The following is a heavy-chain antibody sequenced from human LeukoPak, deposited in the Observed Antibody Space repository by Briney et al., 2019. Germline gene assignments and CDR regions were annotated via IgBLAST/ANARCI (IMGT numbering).Heavy chain of an antibody. V-gene: IGHV3-48*02. D-gene: IGHD7-27*01. Sequence: GGSLRLSCAASGFTFSSYSMSWVRQAPGKGLEWVSYISGGSLTIYYADSVKGRFTISRDNAENSLSLQMNSLRDEDTAVYYCARVRGAYHGDFWGQGTLVTVSS. J-gene: IGHJ4*02. CDR2: ISGGSLTI. CDR3: ARVRGAYHGDF. CDR1: GFTFSSYS.